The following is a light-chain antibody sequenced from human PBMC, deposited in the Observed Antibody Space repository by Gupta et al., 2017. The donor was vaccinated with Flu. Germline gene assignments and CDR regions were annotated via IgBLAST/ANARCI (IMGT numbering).Light chain of an antibody. J-gene: IGLJ2*01. CDR2: KDS. CDR1: ALPKQY. CDR3: QSADSSGTFSVV. V-gene: IGLV3-25*03. Sequence: QTARITCSGDALPKQYAYWYQQKPGQAPVLVIYKDSERPSGIPERFSGSSSGTTGTLTISGVQAEDEADYYCQSADSSGTFSVVFGGGTKLTVL.